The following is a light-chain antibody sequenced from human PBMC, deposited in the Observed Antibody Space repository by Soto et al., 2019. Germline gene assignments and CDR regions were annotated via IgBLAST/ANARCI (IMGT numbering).Light chain of an antibody. CDR3: QQYGT. V-gene: IGKV3-20*01. J-gene: IGKJ4*01. CDR1: QSVSSSY. CDR2: GAS. Sequence: EIVLTQSPGTLSLSPGVRATLSCRASQSVSSSYLAWYQQKPGQAPRLLIYGASSRATGIPDRFSGSGSGTDFTLTISRLEPEDFAVYYCQQYGTFGGGTKVEIK.